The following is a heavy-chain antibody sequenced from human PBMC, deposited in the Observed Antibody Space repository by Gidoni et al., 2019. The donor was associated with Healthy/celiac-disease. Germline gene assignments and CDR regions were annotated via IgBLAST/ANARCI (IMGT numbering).Heavy chain of an antibody. V-gene: IGHV1-69*01. Sequence: QLQLVQVGAAARMPLASRRLSCKASGGSLSSYAISWVRRAPGQVLEGMGGIIPIFGTANYARKFQGRVTITADESTSTAYRVLSSLRSEDTAVNYCTRDRRQGATGAFDIWGQGTMVTVSS. CDR2: IIPIFGTA. D-gene: IGHD1-26*01. CDR1: GGSLSSYA. J-gene: IGHJ3*02. CDR3: TRDRRQGATGAFDI.